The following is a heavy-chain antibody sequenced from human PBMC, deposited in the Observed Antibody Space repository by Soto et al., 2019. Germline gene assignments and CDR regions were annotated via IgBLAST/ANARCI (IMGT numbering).Heavy chain of an antibody. Sequence: PSETLSLTCAVYGGSFSGYYWSWIRQPPGKGLEWIGEINHSGSTNYNPSLKSRVTISVDTSKNQFSLKLSSVNAADTAVYYCARGRGSSWYPRWFDYWGQGTLVTVSS. CDR1: GGSFSGYY. CDR2: INHSGST. J-gene: IGHJ4*02. D-gene: IGHD6-13*01. CDR3: ARGRGSSWYPRWFDY. V-gene: IGHV4-34*01.